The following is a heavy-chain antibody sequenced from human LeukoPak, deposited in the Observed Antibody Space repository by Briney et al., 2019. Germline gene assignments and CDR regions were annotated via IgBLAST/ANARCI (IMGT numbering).Heavy chain of an antibody. Sequence: PSETLSLTCAVHGGSFGGSLSGYYWSWVRQSPGMGLEWIGEIIHGGSSNYNPSFKSRVTMSLDPSTNQFSLNLASVTAADTAVYYCGSDRYGSICYYWGQGTLVTVSS. D-gene: IGHD6-13*01. CDR2: IIHGGSS. J-gene: IGHJ4*02. CDR1: GGSFGGSLSGYY. CDR3: GSDRYGSICYY. V-gene: IGHV4-34*12.